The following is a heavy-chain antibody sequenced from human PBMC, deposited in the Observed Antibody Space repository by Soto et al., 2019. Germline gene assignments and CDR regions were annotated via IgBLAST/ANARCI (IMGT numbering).Heavy chain of an antibody. V-gene: IGHV1-8*01. CDR1: GYTFTSYD. Sequence: QVQLVQSGAEVKKPGASVKVSCKASGYTFTSYDITWVRQAAGPVFEWMGWMNPNSGTTGYAQKFQGRVSMTRDTSINTAYMELTSLTSEDTAVYYCARERRGNDFWGQGTLVTVSS. J-gene: IGHJ4*02. CDR3: ARERRGNDF. CDR2: MNPNSGTT.